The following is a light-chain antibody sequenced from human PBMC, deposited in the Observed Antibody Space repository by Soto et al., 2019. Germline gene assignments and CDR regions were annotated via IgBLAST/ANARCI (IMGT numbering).Light chain of an antibody. CDR1: QNIAKY. V-gene: IGKV1-33*01. CDR2: ETS. CDR3: QQYDSFPRT. J-gene: IGKJ1*01. Sequence: DIQMAQSPSSLSASVGDRVTITCRAGQNIAKYLNWYQQKPGKAPLLLIYETSKLEIGVPSRFSGSGSGTDFTFTISSLQPEDIATYYCQQYDSFPRTFGQGTK.